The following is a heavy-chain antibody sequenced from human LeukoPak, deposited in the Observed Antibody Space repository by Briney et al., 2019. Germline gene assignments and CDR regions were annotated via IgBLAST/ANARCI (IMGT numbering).Heavy chain of an antibody. CDR2: ISYDGSNK. V-gene: IGHV3-30*04. CDR1: GFTFSSYA. J-gene: IGHJ4*02. CDR3: ARDRSIAAGGAFDY. D-gene: IGHD6-13*01. Sequence: PGRSLRLSCAASGFTFSSYAMHWVRQAPGKGLEGVAVISYDGSNKYYADSVKGRFTISRDNSKNTLYLQMNSLRAEDTAVYYCARDRSIAAGGAFDYWGQGTLVTVSS.